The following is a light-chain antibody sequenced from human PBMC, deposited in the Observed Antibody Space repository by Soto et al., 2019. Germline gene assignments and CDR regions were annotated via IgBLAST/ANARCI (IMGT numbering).Light chain of an antibody. CDR3: CSYAGSYTVV. J-gene: IGLJ2*01. CDR2: DVS. Sequence: QSALTQPRSVSGSPGQSVTISCIGTSSDVGGYNSVSWYQQHPGKAPKLMIYDVSKRPSGVPDRFSGYKSGNTASLTISGLQAEDEADYYCCSYAGSYTVVFGGGTKLTVL. CDR1: SSDVGGYNS. V-gene: IGLV2-11*01.